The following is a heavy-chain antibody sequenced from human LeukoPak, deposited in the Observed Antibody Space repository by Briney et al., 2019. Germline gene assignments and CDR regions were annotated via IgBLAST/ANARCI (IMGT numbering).Heavy chain of an antibody. V-gene: IGHV3-30*04. CDR1: GFTLSSYA. CDR3: ARALKWELLQGSGY. J-gene: IGHJ4*02. D-gene: IGHD1-26*01. CDR2: ISYDGSNK. Sequence: GGSLRLSCAASGFTLSSYAMHWVRQAPGKGLEGVAVISYDGSNKYYADSVKGRFTISRENSKNTLYLQMNSLRAEDTAVYYCARALKWELLQGSGYWGQGTLVTVSS.